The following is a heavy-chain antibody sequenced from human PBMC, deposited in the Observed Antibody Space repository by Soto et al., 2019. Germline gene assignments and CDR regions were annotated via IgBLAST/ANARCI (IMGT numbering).Heavy chain of an antibody. V-gene: IGHV3-15*07. CDR3: TTEDGSSAY. D-gene: IGHD6-13*01. Sequence: GGSLRLSCAASGFSFSNAWMNWVRQAPGKGLEWVGRIRSQAHGGTTDYTAPVKGRFTISRDDSKNMLYLQMNSLSTEDTAVYYCTTEDGSSAYWGQGT. J-gene: IGHJ4*02. CDR1: GFSFSNAW. CDR2: IRSQAHGGTT.